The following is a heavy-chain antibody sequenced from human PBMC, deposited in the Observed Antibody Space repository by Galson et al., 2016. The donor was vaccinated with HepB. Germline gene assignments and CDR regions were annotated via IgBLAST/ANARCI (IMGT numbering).Heavy chain of an antibody. Sequence: SLRLSCAASQFTFSSRVMHWVRQAPGEGLEWVAVIRFDGSSKYYADSVKGRFTISRDNSNNTLYLQMNSLRAEDTAVYFCARGLQETSYLTLLGSAFYYSALDVWGQETTVTVSS. V-gene: IGHV3-33*01. D-gene: IGHD1-26*01. J-gene: IGHJ6*02. CDR3: ARGLQETSYLTLLGSAFYYSALDV. CDR2: IRFDGSSK. CDR1: QFTFSSRV.